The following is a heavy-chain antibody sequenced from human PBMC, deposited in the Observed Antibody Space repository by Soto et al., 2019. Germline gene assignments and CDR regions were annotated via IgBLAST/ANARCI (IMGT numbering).Heavy chain of an antibody. Sequence: SETLSLTCAVSGYSISTGYSWVFIRQPPGKGLEWLGNIEHSGNTYYTPSLKSRTTISIDTAKNHLSLNLTYVTATETALYSCGRVYCTSSSCFLNGVDIWGQGCTVSVSS. CDR2: IEHSGNT. D-gene: IGHD6-13*01. J-gene: IGHJ6*02. CDR3: GRVYCTSSSCFLNGVDI. CDR1: GYSISTGYS. V-gene: IGHV4-38-2*01.